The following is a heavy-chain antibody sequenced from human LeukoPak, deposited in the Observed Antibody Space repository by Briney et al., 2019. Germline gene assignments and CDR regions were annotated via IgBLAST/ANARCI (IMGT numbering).Heavy chain of an antibody. CDR1: GGTFSIYA. V-gene: IGHV1-69*06. D-gene: IGHD2-2*01. Sequence: ASVKVSCKPSGGTFSIYAISWVRQAPGQGLEWMGGIIPIFGTANYVQKFQGRVTITADKSTSTAYMELSSLRSEDTAMYCCARVGSRHCSSTSCLDYWGQGTLVTVSS. CDR3: ARVGSRHCSSTSCLDY. J-gene: IGHJ4*02. CDR2: IIPIFGTA.